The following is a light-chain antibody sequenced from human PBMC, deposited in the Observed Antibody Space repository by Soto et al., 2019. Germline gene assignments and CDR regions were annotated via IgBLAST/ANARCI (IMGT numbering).Light chain of an antibody. V-gene: IGLV2-14*01. CDR2: EVS. CDR3: SSHTTYSTRI. Sequence: QSVLTQPSSVYGSPGQSIAISCTRTSSDIGSYNYVSWYQQHPGKAPKLIIHEVSNRPSGISDHFSGSKSGNTASLTISGLQADDEADYYCSSHTTYSTRIFGTGTKVTVL. CDR1: SSDIGSYNY. J-gene: IGLJ1*01.